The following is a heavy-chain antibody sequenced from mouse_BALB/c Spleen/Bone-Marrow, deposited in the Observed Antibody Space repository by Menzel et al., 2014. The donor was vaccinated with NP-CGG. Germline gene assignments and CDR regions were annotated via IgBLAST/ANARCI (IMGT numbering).Heavy chain of an antibody. CDR1: DYTFTSYW. J-gene: IGHJ2*01. Sequence: QVHVKQSGAELVKPGASVKLSCKTSDYTFTSYWIQWVKQRPGQGLGWIGEIFPGTGTTYYNDKFKGKATLTIDTSSSTAYMQLSSLTYEDSAVYFCASRDSSGYVPDYGGQGTTLTVSS. CDR2: IFPGTGTT. D-gene: IGHD3-2*01. V-gene: IGHV1S132*01. CDR3: ASRDSSGYVPDY.